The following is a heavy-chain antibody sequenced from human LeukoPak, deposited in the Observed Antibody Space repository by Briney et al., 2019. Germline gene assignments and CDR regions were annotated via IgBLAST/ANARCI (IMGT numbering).Heavy chain of an antibody. CDR1: GFTFSSYR. Sequence: GGSLRLSCAASGFTFSSYRMTWVRQAPGKGLEWVANIEPAGSATFYVDSVKGRFTVSRDNARNLLFLQMNNLRAEDSAVYHCGRFGYVAAVNSWGQGALVTVSS. D-gene: IGHD2-15*01. V-gene: IGHV3-7*01. CDR3: GRFGYVAAVNS. J-gene: IGHJ4*02. CDR2: IEPAGSAT.